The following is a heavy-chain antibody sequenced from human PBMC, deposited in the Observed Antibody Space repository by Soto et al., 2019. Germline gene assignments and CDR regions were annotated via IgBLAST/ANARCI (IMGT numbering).Heavy chain of an antibody. V-gene: IGHV4-30-4*01. CDR3: ARGPSGDKVYS. CDR1: GGSISTVDYW. CDR2: IYDGGRT. D-gene: IGHD7-27*01. Sequence: QVQLQESGPGLVKPSQTLSLTCTVSGGSISTVDYWWSWIRQSPDMGLEWIGHIYDGGRTYNNPSLESRVTMSVDTSKSQLSLPLSSVSAADTAVYYCARGPSGDKVYSWGQGTLVTVSS. J-gene: IGHJ4*02.